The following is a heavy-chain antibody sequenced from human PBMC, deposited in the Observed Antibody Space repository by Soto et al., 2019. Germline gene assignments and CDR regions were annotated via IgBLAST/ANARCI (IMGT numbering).Heavy chain of an antibody. J-gene: IGHJ4*02. CDR2: IYYSGST. Sequence: PSETLSLTCTVSGGSISSSSYYWGWIRQPPRKGLEWIGSIYYSGSTYYNPSLKSRVTISVDTSKNQFSLKLSSVTAADTAVYYCARALNCYDSSGYPYYFDYWGQGXLVTVSS. CDR1: GGSISSSSYY. CDR3: ARALNCYDSSGYPYYFDY. V-gene: IGHV4-39*01. D-gene: IGHD3-22*01.